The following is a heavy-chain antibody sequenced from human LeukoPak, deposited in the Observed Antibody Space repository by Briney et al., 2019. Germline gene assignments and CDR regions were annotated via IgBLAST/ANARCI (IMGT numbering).Heavy chain of an antibody. Sequence: GGSLRLSCAASGFTFSSYAMSWVRQAPGKGPEWVSAISGSGGSTYYADSVKGRFTISRDNSKNTLYLQMNSLRAEDTAVYYCAKDGMDDYLLTARNWFDPWGQGTLVTVSS. CDR3: AKDGMDDYLLTARNWFDP. CDR2: ISGSGGST. D-gene: IGHD2-21*02. V-gene: IGHV3-23*01. CDR1: GFTFSSYA. J-gene: IGHJ5*02.